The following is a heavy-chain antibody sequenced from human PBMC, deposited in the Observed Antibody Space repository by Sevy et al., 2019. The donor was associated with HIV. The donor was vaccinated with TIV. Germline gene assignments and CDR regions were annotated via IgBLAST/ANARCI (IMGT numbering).Heavy chain of an antibody. Sequence: ASVKVSCKASGYTFTTYAISWVRQVPGQGLEWMGWISSYSGNTNYSQRLQGRVTLTTDTSTGTAYMELRSLRSDDTAVYYCARDVASIRFDPWGQGTLVTVSS. CDR3: ARDVASIRFDP. CDR2: ISSYSGNT. CDR1: GYTFTTYA. J-gene: IGHJ5*02. V-gene: IGHV1-18*01. D-gene: IGHD2-21*01.